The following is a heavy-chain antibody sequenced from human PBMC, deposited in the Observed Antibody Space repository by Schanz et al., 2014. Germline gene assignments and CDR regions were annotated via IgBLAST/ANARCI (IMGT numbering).Heavy chain of an antibody. CDR1: GFSFTTYA. Sequence: EVQLLESGGGLVQPGGSLRLSCASSGFSFTTYAMSWVRQAPGKGLEWVSSISSGGGSTYYADSVKGRFTISRDNAKNSLFLQMNSLRAEDTAVYYCLAPDYDMDVWGQGTTVTVSS. V-gene: IGHV3-23*01. CDR3: LAPDYDMDV. J-gene: IGHJ6*02. CDR2: ISSGGGST.